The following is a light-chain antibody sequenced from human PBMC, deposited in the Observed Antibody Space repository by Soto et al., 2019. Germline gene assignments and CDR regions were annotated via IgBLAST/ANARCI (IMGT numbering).Light chain of an antibody. Sequence: EVVMTQSPATLSVSPGERVTFSCRASQSVTTNLAWYQHKPGQSPRLLISDASTGASGIPPRFSGSGSGTECTLTIDRLQSADFAVYYCQQYDRWPVTFGGGTKVDIK. J-gene: IGKJ4*01. CDR3: QQYDRWPVT. V-gene: IGKV3-15*01. CDR2: DAS. CDR1: QSVTTN.